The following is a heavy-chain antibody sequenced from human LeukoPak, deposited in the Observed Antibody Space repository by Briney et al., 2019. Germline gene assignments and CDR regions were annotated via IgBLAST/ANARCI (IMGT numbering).Heavy chain of an antibody. CDR2: ISSSSSTI. J-gene: IGHJ4*02. CDR3: ARDSTGYYGSGSYFLSG. D-gene: IGHD3-10*01. Sequence: GGSLRLSCAASGFTFSSYSMNWVRQAPGKGLEWVSYISSSSSTIYYADSVKGRFTISRDNAKNSLYLQMNSLRAEDTAVYYCARDSTGYYGSGSYFLSGWGQGTLSPSPQ. V-gene: IGHV3-48*01. CDR1: GFTFSSYS.